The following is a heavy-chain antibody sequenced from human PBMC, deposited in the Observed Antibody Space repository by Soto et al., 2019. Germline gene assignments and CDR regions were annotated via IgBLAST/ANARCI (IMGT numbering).Heavy chain of an antibody. CDR3: ARDYYDSSGYYFGYYYYYYGMDV. D-gene: IGHD3-22*01. CDR2: ISSSGSTI. Sequence: GGSLRLSCAASGFTFSSYEMNWVRQAPGKGLEWVSYISSSGSTIYYADSVKGRFTISRDNAKNSLYLQMNSLRAEDTAVYYCARDYYDSSGYYFGYYYYYYGMDVWGQGTTLTVSS. CDR1: GFTFSSYE. J-gene: IGHJ6*02. V-gene: IGHV3-48*03.